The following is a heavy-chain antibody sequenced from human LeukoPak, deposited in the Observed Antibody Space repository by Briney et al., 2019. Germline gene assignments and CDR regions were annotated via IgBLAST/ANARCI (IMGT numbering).Heavy chain of an antibody. J-gene: IGHJ4*02. CDR2: MYYSGST. V-gene: IGHV4-39*01. Sequence: SETLSLTCTVSGGSINSTNHYWVWIRQPPGKGLAWLGTMYYSGSTYYNPSLKSRVTISVDTSKNQFSLKLSSVTAADTAIYHCARQVTSSRRTPFDYWGQGTLVTVSS. D-gene: IGHD6-13*01. CDR3: ARQVTSSRRTPFDY. CDR1: GGSINSTNHY.